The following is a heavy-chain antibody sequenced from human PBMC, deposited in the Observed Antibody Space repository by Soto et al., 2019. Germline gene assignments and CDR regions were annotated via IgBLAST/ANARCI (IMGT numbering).Heavy chain of an antibody. J-gene: IGHJ4*02. V-gene: IGHV3-23*01. CDR3: AKDRNYPRDYFLY. D-gene: IGHD1-7*01. Sequence: GGSLRLSCAASGFTFSSYALSWVRQAPGKGLEWVSAISANGQGIYYADSVRGRFTISRDNSKNTIFLHMDSLRAEDTAVYYRAKDRNYPRDYFLYWGQGTLVTVSS. CDR1: GFTFSSYA. CDR2: ISANGQGI.